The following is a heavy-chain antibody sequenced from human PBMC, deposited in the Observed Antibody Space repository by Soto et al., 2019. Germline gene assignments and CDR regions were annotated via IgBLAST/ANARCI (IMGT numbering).Heavy chain of an antibody. D-gene: IGHD3-9*01. V-gene: IGHV4-31*03. J-gene: IGHJ4*02. CDR2: IYYSGST. Sequence: TLSLTCTVSGGSISSGGYYWSWIRQHPGKGLEWIGYIYYSGSTYYNPSLKSRVTISVDTSKNQFSLKLSSVTAADTAVYYCARGGGITIFPIFDYWGQGTLVTVSS. CDR1: GGSISSGGYY. CDR3: ARGGGITIFPIFDY.